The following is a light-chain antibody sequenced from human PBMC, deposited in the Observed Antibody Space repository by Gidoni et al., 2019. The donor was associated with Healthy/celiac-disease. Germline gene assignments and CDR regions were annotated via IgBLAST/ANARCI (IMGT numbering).Light chain of an antibody. V-gene: IGKV1-27*01. CDR2: AAS. CDR1: QAMSNY. J-gene: IGKJ4*01. CDR3: QKYNSAPLT. Sequence: DIPMTQSPSSLSASVGDRVTSTCRACQAMSNYLAWYQQKPGKVPKLLIYAASTLQSGVPDRFSGSGSGTDFTLTISSLQPEDVATYYCQKYNSAPLTFGGGTKVEIK.